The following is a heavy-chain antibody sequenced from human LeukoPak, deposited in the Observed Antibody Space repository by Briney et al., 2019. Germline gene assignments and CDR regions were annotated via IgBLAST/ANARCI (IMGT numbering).Heavy chain of an antibody. CDR1: GFTFSNYA. V-gene: IGHV3-23*01. CDR3: AKSDTASCYSATDY. J-gene: IGHJ4*02. CDR2: ISGSGNST. D-gene: IGHD2-15*01. Sequence: GGSLRLSCAASGFTFSNYAMTWVRRAPGKGLEWVSVISGSGNSTFYSDSVKGRFTISRDDSKNTLFLQMNSLRAEDTAVYFCAKSDTASCYSATDYWGQGTLVTVSS.